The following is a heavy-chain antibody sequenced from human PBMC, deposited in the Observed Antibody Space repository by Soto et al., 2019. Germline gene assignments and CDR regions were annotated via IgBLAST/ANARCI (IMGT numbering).Heavy chain of an antibody. Sequence: QVQLVESGGGVVQPGRSLRLSCAASGFTFSSYGMHWVRQAPGKGLEWVAVISYDGINEDYADSVKGRFTISRDNSKNTLYLQMNSLRAEDTAVYYCAKDIVLMVYAGNFGYWGQGTVVTVSS. D-gene: IGHD2-8*01. CDR2: ISYDGINE. CDR1: GFTFSSYG. J-gene: IGHJ4*02. CDR3: AKDIVLMVYAGNFGY. V-gene: IGHV3-30*18.